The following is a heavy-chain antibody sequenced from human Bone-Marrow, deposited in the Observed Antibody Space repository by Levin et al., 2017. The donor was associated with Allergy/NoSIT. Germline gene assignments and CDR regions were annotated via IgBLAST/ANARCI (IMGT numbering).Heavy chain of an antibody. CDR3: ARVKYGVFYYYYGMDV. J-gene: IGHJ6*02. CDR1: GYTFTSYD. Sequence: ASVKVSCKASGYTFTSYDINWVRQATGQGLEWMGWMNPNSGNTGYAQKFQGRVTMTRNTSISTAYMELSSLRSEDTAVYYCARVKYGVFYYYYGMDVWGQGTTVTVSS. CDR2: MNPNSGNT. D-gene: IGHD2-8*01. V-gene: IGHV1-8*01.